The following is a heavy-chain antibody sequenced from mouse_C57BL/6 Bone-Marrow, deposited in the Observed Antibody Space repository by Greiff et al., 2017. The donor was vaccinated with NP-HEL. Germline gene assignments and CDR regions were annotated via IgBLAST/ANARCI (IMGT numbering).Heavy chain of an antibody. CDR1: GFTFSDYG. CDR2: ISNLAYSI. D-gene: IGHD2-3*01. Sequence: DVKLVESGGGLVQPGGSLKLSCAASGFTFSDYGMAWVRQAPRKGPEWVAFISNLAYSIYYADTVTGRFTISRENAKNTLYLEMSSLRSEDTAMYYCARHDGYLADWGQGTLVTVSA. J-gene: IGHJ3*01. V-gene: IGHV5-15*01. CDR3: ARHDGYLAD.